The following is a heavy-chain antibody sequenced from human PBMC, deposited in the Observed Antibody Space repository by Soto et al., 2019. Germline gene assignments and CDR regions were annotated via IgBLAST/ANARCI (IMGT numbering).Heavy chain of an antibody. Sequence: EVQLLESGGGLVQPGGSLRLSCVASGFKLDNYAINWVRQAPGKGLEWVSIIHGSGDWTSYADSVKGRFTISRDNSENTLYLQMNSLRAEDTAIYYCAKCPSGNSCYGIRFDPWGQGTLVTVSS. J-gene: IGHJ5*02. D-gene: IGHD2-2*01. CDR2: IHGSGDWT. CDR1: GFKLDNYA. CDR3: AKCPSGNSCYGIRFDP. V-gene: IGHV3-23*01.